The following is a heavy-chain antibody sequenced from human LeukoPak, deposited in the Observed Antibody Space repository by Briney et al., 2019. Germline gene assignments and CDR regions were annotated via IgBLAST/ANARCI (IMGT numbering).Heavy chain of an antibody. CDR2: ISYDGSNK. Sequence: GGSLRLSCAVSGFTFSSYAMHWVRQAPGKGLERVAVISYDGSNKYYADSVKGRFTISRDNSKNTLYLQMNSLRAEDTAVYYCARVPRSSGYWDSFDYWGQGTLVTVSS. CDR3: ARVPRSSGYWDSFDY. V-gene: IGHV3-30*01. D-gene: IGHD3-22*01. CDR1: GFTFSSYA. J-gene: IGHJ4*02.